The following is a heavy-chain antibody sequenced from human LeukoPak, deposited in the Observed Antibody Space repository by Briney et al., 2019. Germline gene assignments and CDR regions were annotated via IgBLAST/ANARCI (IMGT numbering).Heavy chain of an antibody. V-gene: IGHV1-18*01. CDR1: GYTFTTHG. J-gene: IGHJ2*01. CDR2: ISAHNGNT. Sequence: GASVEVSCKASGYTFTTHGIAWVRQAPGQGLEWMGWISAHNGNTNYAQSLQGRVTMTTDTSTNTAYMELRSLRSDDTAVYYCARDGYFDLWGRGTLVTVSS. CDR3: ARDGYFDL.